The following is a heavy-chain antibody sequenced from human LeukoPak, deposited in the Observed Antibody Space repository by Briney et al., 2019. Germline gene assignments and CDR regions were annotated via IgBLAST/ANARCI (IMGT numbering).Heavy chain of an antibody. CDR1: GYTFTSYD. CDR2: MNPNSGNT. CDR3: ARGGSSRRSSSWFFDY. D-gene: IGHD6-13*01. J-gene: IGHJ4*02. V-gene: IGHV1-8*01. Sequence: ASVKVSCKASGYTFTSYDINWVRQATGQGLEWMGWMNPNSGNTGYAQKFQGRVTMTRNTSISTAYMELSSLRSEDTAVYCCARGGSSRRSSSWFFDYWGQGTLVTVSS.